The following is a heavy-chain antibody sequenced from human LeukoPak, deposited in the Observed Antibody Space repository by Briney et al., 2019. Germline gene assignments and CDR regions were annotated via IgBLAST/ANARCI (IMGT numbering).Heavy chain of an antibody. CDR3: ARGGVWHQMAIEY. J-gene: IGHJ4*02. V-gene: IGHV3-64*02. CDR1: GFPFINSA. Sequence: GSLRLSCATSGFPFINSAMHWVRQAPGKGLEYVASISRYGDDTYYADSVKDRFTISRDNSKNTLYLQLGGLRSDDMAVYYCARGGVWHQMAIEYWGQRTLVTVSS. CDR2: ISRYGDDT. D-gene: IGHD3-10*01.